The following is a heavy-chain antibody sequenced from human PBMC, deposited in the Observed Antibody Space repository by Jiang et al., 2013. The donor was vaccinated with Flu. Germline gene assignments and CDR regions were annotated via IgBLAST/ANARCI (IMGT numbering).Heavy chain of an antibody. CDR2: INPTDGGT. D-gene: IGHD3-3*01. V-gene: IGHV1-46*01. CDR3: ARETRITIFGVVNSDMDV. CDR1: GYTFTSYY. J-gene: IGHJ6*02. Sequence: GAEVKKPGASVKVSCKASGYTFTSYYMHWVRQAPGQGLEWMGIINPTDGGTSYAQKFQGRVTMTRDTSTSTVYLELSSLSSEDTAVYHCARETRITIFGVVNSDMDVWGQGTTVTVSS.